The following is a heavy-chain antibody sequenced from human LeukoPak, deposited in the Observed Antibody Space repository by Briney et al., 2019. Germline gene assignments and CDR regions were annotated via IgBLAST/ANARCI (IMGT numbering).Heavy chain of an antibody. D-gene: IGHD5-24*01. CDR1: GFTFSSYW. Sequence: GGSLRLSCAASGFTFSSYWMHWVRQAPGKGLVWVSRINSDGSSTTYADSVKGRFAISRANAKNTLDLQMNNLRAEDTAVYYCATGYNYARGNAFDIWGQGTMVTVSS. V-gene: IGHV3-74*01. J-gene: IGHJ3*02. CDR2: INSDGSST. CDR3: ATGYNYARGNAFDI.